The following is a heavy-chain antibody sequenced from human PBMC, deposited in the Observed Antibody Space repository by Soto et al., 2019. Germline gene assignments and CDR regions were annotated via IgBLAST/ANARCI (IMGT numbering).Heavy chain of an antibody. CDR1: GYTFTSYG. CDR2: ISAYNGNT. Sequence: ASVKVSCKASGYTFTSYGISWVRQAPGQGLEWMGWISAYNGNTNYAQKLQGRVTMTTDTSTSTAYMELRSLRSDDTAVYYCASSGMVRGVIIHKYFQHWGQGTLVTVSS. J-gene: IGHJ1*01. D-gene: IGHD3-10*01. V-gene: IGHV1-18*01. CDR3: ASSGMVRGVIIHKYFQH.